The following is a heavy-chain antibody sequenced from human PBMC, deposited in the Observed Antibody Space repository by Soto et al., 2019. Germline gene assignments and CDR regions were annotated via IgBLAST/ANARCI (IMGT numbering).Heavy chain of an antibody. V-gene: IGHV3-30-3*01. CDR3: ARDLRTTGGS. CDR1: GFTFRSYA. D-gene: IGHD2-2*01. J-gene: IGHJ5*02. Sequence: PGGSLRLSCAASGFTFRSYAIHWVRQAPGKGLEWVAVISYDGSNKYYADSVKGRFTISRDNSKNTLYLQMNSLRAEDTAVYYCARDLRTTGGSWGQGTLVTVSS. CDR2: ISYDGSNK.